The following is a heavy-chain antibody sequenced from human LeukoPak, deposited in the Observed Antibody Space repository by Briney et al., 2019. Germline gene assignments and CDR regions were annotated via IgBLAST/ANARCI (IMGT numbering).Heavy chain of an antibody. CDR2: IYYSGST. CDR1: GGSISSGGYY. V-gene: IGHV4-31*03. Sequence: SETLSLTCTVSGGSISSGGYYWSWIRQHPGTGLEWIGYIYYSGSTYYNPSLKSRVTISVDTSKNQFSLKLSSVTAADTAVYYCARGVPPSPTYNWFDPWGQGTLVTVSS. D-gene: IGHD1-1*01. CDR3: ARGVPPSPTYNWFDP. J-gene: IGHJ5*02.